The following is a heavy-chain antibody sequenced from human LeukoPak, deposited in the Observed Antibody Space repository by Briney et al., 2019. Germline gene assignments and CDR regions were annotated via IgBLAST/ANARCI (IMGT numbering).Heavy chain of an antibody. CDR2: IRSKADDFAT. D-gene: IGHD3-9*01. J-gene: IGHJ6*02. V-gene: IGHV3-73*01. CDR1: GFTFSASA. CDR3: TKFYYDVLTGYRGMDV. Sequence: GGSLRLSCAASGFTFSASATHWVRQASGKGLEWVGRIRSKADDFATAYAASVKGRFLISRDDSKNTAYLQMNSLKTDDTAVYYCTKFYYDVLTGYRGMDVWGQGTTVTVSS.